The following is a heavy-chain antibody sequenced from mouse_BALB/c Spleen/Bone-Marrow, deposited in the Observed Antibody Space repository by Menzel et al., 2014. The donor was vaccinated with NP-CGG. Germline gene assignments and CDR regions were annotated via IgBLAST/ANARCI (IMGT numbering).Heavy chain of an antibody. V-gene: IGHV1-67*01. D-gene: IGHD3-2*01. CDR3: ARDISGYVRAMDY. J-gene: IGHJ4*01. CDR2: ISTYSANT. Sequence: QVQLKQSGPELVSPGVSVKISCKAFGYTFTDYAIHWVKQSHSKSLEWIGIISTYSANTNYNQKFKGKATMTVDKSSSAAYMELARLTFEDSAIHFCARDISGYVRAMDYWGQGTSVTGSS. CDR1: GYTFTDYA.